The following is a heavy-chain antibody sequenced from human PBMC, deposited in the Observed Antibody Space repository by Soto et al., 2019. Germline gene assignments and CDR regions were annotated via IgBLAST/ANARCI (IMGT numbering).Heavy chain of an antibody. Sequence: EVQLVESGGGLVQPGGSLRLSCAASGFTFSTYRMHWVRQAPGKGLEWVSYISSDSSNIAYADSVKGRFTISRDNAKNSVYLQMNSLRAEDTAVYYCATYFGSGTYFPDHYYYGMDVWGQGTTVTVSS. CDR2: ISSDSSNI. CDR3: ATYFGSGTYFPDHYYYGMDV. D-gene: IGHD3-10*01. J-gene: IGHJ6*02. CDR1: GFTFSTYR. V-gene: IGHV3-48*01.